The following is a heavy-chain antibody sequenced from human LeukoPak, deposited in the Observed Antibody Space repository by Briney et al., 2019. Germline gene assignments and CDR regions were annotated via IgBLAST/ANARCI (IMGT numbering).Heavy chain of an antibody. CDR1: GDSLSNYY. D-gene: IGHD2-2*01. CDR2: VYYSGST. V-gene: IGHV4-59*12. CDR3: ATLVVPAASIDY. J-gene: IGHJ4*02. Sequence: SETLSLTCTVSGDSLSNYYWSWIRQPPGKGLEWIGYVYYSGSTNFNPSLKSRVTISVDTSKNQFSLKLSSVTAADTAVYYCATLVVPAASIDYWGQGTLVTVSS.